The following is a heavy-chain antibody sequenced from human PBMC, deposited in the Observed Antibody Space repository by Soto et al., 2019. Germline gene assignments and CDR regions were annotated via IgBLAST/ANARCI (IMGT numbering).Heavy chain of an antibody. J-gene: IGHJ5*02. D-gene: IGHD3-22*01. Sequence: PSETLSLTCAVSGYSFSSGYYWGWLRQPPGKGLEWMGSIYHGGSTYYNPPLNSRVTLSIDMTNNHVSLILNSVTAADTAVYYCARVGPWVPYYYDSSPYTFENWFDPWGQGTLVTVSS. CDR3: ARVGPWVPYYYDSSPYTFENWFDP. CDR1: GYSFSSGYY. CDR2: IYHGGST. V-gene: IGHV4-38-2*01.